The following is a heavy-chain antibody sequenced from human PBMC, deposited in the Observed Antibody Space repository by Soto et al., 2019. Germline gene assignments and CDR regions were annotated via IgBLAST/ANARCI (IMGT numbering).Heavy chain of an antibody. CDR3: ATMGATTGSYFFEY. CDR1: GGSISSGGYF. J-gene: IGHJ4*02. CDR2: ISYTGSA. V-gene: IGHV4-30-4*01. Sequence: PSETLSLTCTVSGGSISSGGYFWSWIRQPPGKGLEWIGFISYTGSAYYNPSLKSRVAISVDTSQNQFSLRLTSVTAADAALYYCATMGATTGSYFFEYWGQGTLVTVSS. D-gene: IGHD1-26*01.